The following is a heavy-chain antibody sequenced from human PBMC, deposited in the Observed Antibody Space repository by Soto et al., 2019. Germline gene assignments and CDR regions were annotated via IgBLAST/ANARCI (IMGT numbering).Heavy chain of an antibody. V-gene: IGHV1-8*01. CDR2: MNPNSGNT. J-gene: IGHJ5*02. Sequence: QVQLVQSGAEVKKPGASVKVSCKASGYTFTSYDINWVRQATGQGLEWMGWMNPNSGNTGYAQKFQGRVTMTRNTSISTAYMELSSLRSEDTAVYSSARDYSSCWFNWFDPWGQGTLVTVSS. CDR3: ARDYSSCWFNWFDP. CDR1: GYTFTSYD. D-gene: IGHD6-19*01.